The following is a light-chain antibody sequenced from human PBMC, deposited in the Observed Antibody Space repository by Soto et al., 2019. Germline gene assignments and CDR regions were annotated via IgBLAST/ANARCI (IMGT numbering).Light chain of an antibody. V-gene: IGLV2-23*01. CDR1: SSDVGSYNL. CDR3: CSYAGRSTYV. Sequence: QSVLAQPASVSGSPGQSITISCTGTSSDVGSYNLVSWYQQHPGKAPKLMIYEGSKRPSGVSNRFSGSKSGNTASLTISGLQAEDEADYYCCSYAGRSTYVFGSGTKVTVL. CDR2: EGS. J-gene: IGLJ1*01.